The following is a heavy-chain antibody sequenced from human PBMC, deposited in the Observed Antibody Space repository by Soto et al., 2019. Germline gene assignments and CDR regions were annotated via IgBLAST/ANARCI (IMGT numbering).Heavy chain of an antibody. V-gene: IGHV1-69*01. D-gene: IGHD6-13*01. CDR2: IIPIFGTP. J-gene: IGHJ6*02. CDR3: ARDTGIAAAGTVMDV. Sequence: QVQLVQSGAEVKKPGSSVKVSCKASGGTFSSYGISWVRQAPGQGLEWMGGIIPIFGTPHYAQKFQGRVTITADESTGTGYVELTSLRSEDTAVYYCARDTGIAAAGTVMDVWGQGTTVTVSS. CDR1: GGTFSSYG.